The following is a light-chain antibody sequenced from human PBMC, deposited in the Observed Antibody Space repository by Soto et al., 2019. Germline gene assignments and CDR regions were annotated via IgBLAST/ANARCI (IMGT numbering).Light chain of an antibody. J-gene: IGKJ4*01. CDR2: AAS. CDR3: QQSYTTPLT. V-gene: IGKV1-39*01. CDR1: QYISDF. Sequence: DIQMTQSPSSLSASVGDRVTITCRASQYISDFLNWYQQEPGKAPVILIYAASTLQSGVPSRFNGGGSETNFTLIISSLQPEDFATYYCQQSYTTPLTFGGGTKVDIK.